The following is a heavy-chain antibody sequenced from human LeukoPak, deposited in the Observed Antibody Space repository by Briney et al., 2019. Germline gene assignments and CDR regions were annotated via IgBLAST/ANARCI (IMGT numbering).Heavy chain of an antibody. CDR1: GCTFTSYY. D-gene: IGHD4-17*01. CDR3: ARGDYGDYDYYFDY. Sequence: GASVKVSCKASGCTFTSYYMHWVRQAPGQGLEWIGWINPNSGGTNYAQKFQGRVTMTRDTSISTAYMELSRLRSDDTAVYYCARGDYGDYDYYFDYWGQGTLVTVSS. J-gene: IGHJ4*02. V-gene: IGHV1-2*02. CDR2: INPNSGGT.